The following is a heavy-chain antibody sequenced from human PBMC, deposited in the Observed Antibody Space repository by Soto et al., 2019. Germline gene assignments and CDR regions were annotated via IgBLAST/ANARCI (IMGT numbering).Heavy chain of an antibody. CDR1: GYTFTSYA. CDR2: INAGNGNT. Sequence: QVQLVQSGAEEKKPGASVKVSCKASGYTFTSYAMHWVRQAPGQRLEWMGWINAGNGNTKYSQKLQGRVTITRATSASTAYMELSSLTSEPTAVYYCARAWVVVTAPDYWGPGTLVTVSS. V-gene: IGHV1-3*05. D-gene: IGHD2-21*02. J-gene: IGHJ4*02. CDR3: ARAWVVVTAPDY.